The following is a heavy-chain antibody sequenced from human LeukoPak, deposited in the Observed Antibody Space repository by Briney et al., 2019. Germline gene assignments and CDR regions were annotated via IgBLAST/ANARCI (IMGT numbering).Heavy chain of an antibody. CDR2: IYTSGST. J-gene: IGHJ5*02. CDR3: ATIAVAGTGYNWFDP. CDR1: GGSISSYY. D-gene: IGHD6-19*01. Sequence: SETLSLTCTVSGGSISSYYWSWIRQPAGKGLEWIGRIYTSGSTNYNPSLKSRVTMSVDTSKNQFSLKLSSVTAADTAVYYCATIAVAGTGYNWFDPWGQGILVTVSS. V-gene: IGHV4-4*07.